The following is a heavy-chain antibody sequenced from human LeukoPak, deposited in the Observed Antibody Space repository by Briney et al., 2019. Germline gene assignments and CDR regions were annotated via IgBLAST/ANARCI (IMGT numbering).Heavy chain of an antibody. CDR1: GGSFSGYY. J-gene: IGHJ6*03. D-gene: IGHD1-26*01. CDR2: IYYSGST. CDR3: ARGVYSGSYHPDRDYYYYMDV. Sequence: SETLSLTCAVYGGSFSGYYWSWIRQPPGKGLEWIGYIYYSGSTNYNPSLKSRVTISVDTSKNQFSLKLSSVTAADTAVYYCARGVYSGSYHPDRDYYYYMDVWGKGTTVTVSS. V-gene: IGHV4-59*01.